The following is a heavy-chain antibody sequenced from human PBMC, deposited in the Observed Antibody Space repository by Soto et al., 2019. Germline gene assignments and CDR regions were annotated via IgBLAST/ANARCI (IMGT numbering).Heavy chain of an antibody. Sequence: GGSLRLSCAASGFTFSSYGMHWVRQAPGKGLEWVAVIWYDGSNKYYADNVKGRFTNSRDNSKNKLKQQMNSLRAEDTAVYYCARDEGLGVNYYYYGMDVWGQGT. CDR3: ARDEGLGVNYYYYGMDV. D-gene: IGHD3-10*01. CDR1: GFTFSSYG. V-gene: IGHV3-33*01. J-gene: IGHJ6*02. CDR2: IWYDGSNK.